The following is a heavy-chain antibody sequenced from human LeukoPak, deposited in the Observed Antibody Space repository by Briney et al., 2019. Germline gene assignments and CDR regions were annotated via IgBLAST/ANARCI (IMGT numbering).Heavy chain of an antibody. Sequence: SETLSLTCTVSGGSISSSSYYWGWIRQPPGKGLEWIGSIYYSGSTYYNPSLKSRVTISVDTSKNQFSLKLSSVTAADTAVYYCARGVIRWGSSSYFDYWGQGTLVTVSS. V-gene: IGHV4-39*07. CDR3: ARGVIRWGSSSYFDY. CDR2: IYYSGST. D-gene: IGHD3-16*01. CDR1: GGSISSSSYY. J-gene: IGHJ4*02.